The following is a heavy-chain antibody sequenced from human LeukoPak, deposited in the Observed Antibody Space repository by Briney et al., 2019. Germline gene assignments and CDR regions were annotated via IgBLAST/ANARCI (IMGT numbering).Heavy chain of an antibody. CDR3: ARPAPDYGDETLYFDY. CDR2: INPNSGGT. CDR1: GYTFTGYY. J-gene: IGHJ4*02. D-gene: IGHD4-17*01. Sequence: ASVKVSCKASGYTFTGYYMHWVRQAPGQGLEWMGWINPNSGGTNYAQKLQGRVTMTRDTSISTAYMELSRLRSDDTAVYYCARPAPDYGDETLYFDYWGQGTLVTVSS. V-gene: IGHV1-2*02.